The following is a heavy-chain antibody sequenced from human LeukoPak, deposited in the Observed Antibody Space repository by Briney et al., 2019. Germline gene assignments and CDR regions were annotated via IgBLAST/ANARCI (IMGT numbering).Heavy chain of an antibody. CDR2: ISSSSSYI. CDR3: ARDPGWLQFLFDY. Sequence: GGSLRLSCAASGFTFSSYSMNWVRQAPGKGLEWVSSISSSSSYIYYADSVKGRFTISRDNAKNSLYLQMNSLRAEDTAVYYCARDPGWLQFLFDYWGQGTLVTVSS. J-gene: IGHJ4*02. V-gene: IGHV3-21*01. D-gene: IGHD5-24*01. CDR1: GFTFSSYS.